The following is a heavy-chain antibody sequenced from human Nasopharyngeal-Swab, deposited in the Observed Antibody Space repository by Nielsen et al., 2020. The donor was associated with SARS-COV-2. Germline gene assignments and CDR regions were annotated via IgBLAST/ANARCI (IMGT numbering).Heavy chain of an antibody. CDR2: IYYSGST. Sequence: SETLSLTCTVSGGSISSGGYYWSWIRQHPGKGLEWIGYIYYSGSTYYNPSLKSRVTISVDTSKNQFSLKLSSVTAADTAVYYCAAQGRGGWYVSDYWGQGTLVTVSS. J-gene: IGHJ4*02. V-gene: IGHV4-31*03. D-gene: IGHD6-19*01. CDR1: GGSISSGGYY. CDR3: AAQGRGGWYVSDY.